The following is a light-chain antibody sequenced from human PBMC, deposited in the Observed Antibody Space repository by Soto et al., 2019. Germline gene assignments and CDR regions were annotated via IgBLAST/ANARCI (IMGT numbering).Light chain of an antibody. CDR1: QSVSSY. CDR3: QQRSNWPST. Sequence: EIVLTQSPATLSLSPGERATLSCRASQSVSSYLAWYQQKPGQAPRLLIFDASSRATGIPARFGGSGSGTDFTRTISSLEPEDFAVYYCQQRSNWPSTFGQGTRLEIK. J-gene: IGKJ5*01. V-gene: IGKV3-11*01. CDR2: DAS.